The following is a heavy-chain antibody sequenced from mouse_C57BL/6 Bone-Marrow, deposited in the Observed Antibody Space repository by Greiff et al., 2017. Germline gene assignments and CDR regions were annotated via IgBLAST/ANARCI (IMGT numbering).Heavy chain of an antibody. CDR3: TRALGYPFAY. J-gene: IGHJ3*01. D-gene: IGHD2-2*01. Sequence: EVKLVESGEGLVKPGGSLKLSCAASGFTFSSYAMSWVRQTPEKRLEWVAYISSGGDYIYYADTVKGRFTISRDNARNTLYLQMSSLKSEDTAMYYCTRALGYPFAYWGQGTLVTVSA. CDR2: ISSGGDYI. V-gene: IGHV5-9-1*02. CDR1: GFTFSSYA.